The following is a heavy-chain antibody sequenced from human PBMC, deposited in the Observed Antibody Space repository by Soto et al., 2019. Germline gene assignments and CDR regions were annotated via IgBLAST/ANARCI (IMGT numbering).Heavy chain of an antibody. D-gene: IGHD4-17*01. CDR2: IIPILGIA. CDR3: ARDVRNKGTVTTSYY. V-gene: IGHV1-69*04. J-gene: IGHJ4*02. CDR1: GGTFSSYT. Sequence: SVKVSCKASGGTFSSYTISWVRQAPGQGLEWMGRIIPILGIANYAQKFQGRVTITADKSTSTAYMELSSLRSEDTAVYYCARDVRNKGTVTTSYYWGQGTLVTVSS.